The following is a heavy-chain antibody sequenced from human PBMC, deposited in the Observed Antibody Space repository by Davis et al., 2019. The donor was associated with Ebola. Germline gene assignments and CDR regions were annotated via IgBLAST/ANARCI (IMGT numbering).Heavy chain of an antibody. CDR1: AYTFTSYG. J-gene: IGHJ4*02. CDR2: IRAYNGNT. CDR3: ARRGSSLFELDY. V-gene: IGHV1-18*01. D-gene: IGHD6-13*01. Sequence: AASVKVSCKAPAYTFTSYGISWVRQAPGQGLDWMGWIRAYNGNTNYAQKFQGRVTMTRDTSISPAYMELRRLRSDDPAVYYCARRGSSLFELDYWGQGTLVTVSS.